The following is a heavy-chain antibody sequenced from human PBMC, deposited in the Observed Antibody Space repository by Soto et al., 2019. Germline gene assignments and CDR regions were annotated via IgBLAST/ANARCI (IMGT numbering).Heavy chain of an antibody. V-gene: IGHV4-59*01. CDR3: ARTGYGDHFDY. J-gene: IGHJ4*02. Sequence: QVQLQESGPGLVKPSETLSLTCTVSGGSMSHYHWCWIRQSPGKGLEFIGYTHDSGIINYKPSLMSRVAISLDTSKNQFSLKLTSVTAADTALYYCARTGYGDHFDYWGRGTLVTVSS. CDR2: THDSGII. CDR1: GGSMSHYH. D-gene: IGHD5-18*01.